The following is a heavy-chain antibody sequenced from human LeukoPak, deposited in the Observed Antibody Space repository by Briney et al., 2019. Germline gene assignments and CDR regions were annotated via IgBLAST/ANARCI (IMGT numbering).Heavy chain of an antibody. J-gene: IGHJ4*02. CDR3: SRPAITAATGGRDY. D-gene: IGHD1-20*01. CDR1: GFTFSGSA. V-gene: IGHV3-73*01. CDR2: IRNKANSYAT. Sequence: GGSLRLSCAASGFTFSGSAITWFRQASGKGLEWIGRIRNKANSYATQYAAAVRGRFTISRDDSKNTAYLQMNSLKTEDTAVYYCSRPAITAATGGRDYWGQGTLVTVSS.